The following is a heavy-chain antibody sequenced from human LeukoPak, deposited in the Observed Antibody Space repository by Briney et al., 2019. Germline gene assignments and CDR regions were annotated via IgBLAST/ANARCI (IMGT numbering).Heavy chain of an antibody. Sequence: GGSLRLSCAASGFDVSHHYLNWVRRAPGKGLEWVSMIQSAGNSYYADSVKGRFTISRDNAKNSLFLQMNSLRVEDTAVYYCVWIYWGPGTLVTVSS. J-gene: IGHJ4*02. CDR3: VWIY. D-gene: IGHD5-12*01. CDR1: GFDVSHHY. V-gene: IGHV3-53*01. CDR2: IQSAGNS.